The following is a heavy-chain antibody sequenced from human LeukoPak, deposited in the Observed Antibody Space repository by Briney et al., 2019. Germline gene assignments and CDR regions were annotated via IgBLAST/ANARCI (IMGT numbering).Heavy chain of an antibody. D-gene: IGHD2-21*01. J-gene: IGHJ4*01. CDR3: ARAPFLWYFDY. CDR2: ISYDGSNK. V-gene: IGHV3-30-3*01. CDR1: GFAFSSYA. Sequence: PGRSLRLSCAASGFAFSSYAMHWVRQAPGKGLGWVAVISYDGSNKYYADSVKGRFTISRDNSKNMLYLQMNSLRAEDTAVYYCARAPFLWYFDYWGHGTLVTVSS.